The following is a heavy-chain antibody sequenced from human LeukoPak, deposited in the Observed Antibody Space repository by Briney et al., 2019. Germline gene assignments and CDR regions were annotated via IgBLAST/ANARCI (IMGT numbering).Heavy chain of an antibody. Sequence: PSETLSLTCSVSGGSITTSSYYWGWIRQPPGKGLEWIGNIYYSGTTYYNPSLKSRVTMSLDTSKNQFSLKVTSVTAADTAVYYCARGRLGRVLYYYYYGMDVWGQGTTVTVSS. CDR1: GGSITTSSYY. CDR2: IYYSGTT. CDR3: ARGRLGRVLYYYYYGMDV. V-gene: IGHV4-39*01. D-gene: IGHD3-10*01. J-gene: IGHJ6*02.